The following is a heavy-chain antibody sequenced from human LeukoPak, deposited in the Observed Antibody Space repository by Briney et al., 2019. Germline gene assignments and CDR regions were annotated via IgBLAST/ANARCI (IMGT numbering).Heavy chain of an antibody. Sequence: GGSLRLSCAVSGFTFSSYATHWVRQAPGKGLEWVAVISYDGSNKYYADSVKGRFTISRDNSKNTLYLQMNSLRAEDTAVYYCARDVAVRWLVTAGFDYWGQGTLVSVSS. CDR3: ARDVAVRWLVTAGFDY. D-gene: IGHD6-19*01. J-gene: IGHJ4*02. CDR1: GFTFSSYA. V-gene: IGHV3-30-3*01. CDR2: ISYDGSNK.